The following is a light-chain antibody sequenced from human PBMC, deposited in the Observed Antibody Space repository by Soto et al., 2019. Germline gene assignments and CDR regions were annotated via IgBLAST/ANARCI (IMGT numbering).Light chain of an antibody. V-gene: IGKV3-11*01. CDR1: QSVSSY. J-gene: IGKJ5*01. CDR3: HQRSNWLDT. Sequence: EIVGTQCPDTQSLSPGERATLSCRASQSVSSYLAWYQQKPGQPPRLLIYDASKRATGIPARFSGSGSGTDFTLTISSLEAEDFAVYYCHQRSNWLDTFGHGTLLEI. CDR2: DAS.